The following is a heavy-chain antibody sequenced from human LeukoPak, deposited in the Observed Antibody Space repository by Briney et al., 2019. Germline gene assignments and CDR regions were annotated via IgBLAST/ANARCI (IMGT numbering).Heavy chain of an antibody. CDR1: GYSISSGYY. Sequence: PSETLSLTCAVSGYSISSGYYWGWIRQPPGKGLEWIGSIYHSGSTYYNPSLKSRVTISVDTSKNQFSLKLSSVTAADTAVYYCARPYYDFWSGYDAFDIWGQGTMVTASS. CDR2: IYHSGST. V-gene: IGHV4-38-2*01. CDR3: ARPYYDFWSGYDAFDI. D-gene: IGHD3-3*01. J-gene: IGHJ3*02.